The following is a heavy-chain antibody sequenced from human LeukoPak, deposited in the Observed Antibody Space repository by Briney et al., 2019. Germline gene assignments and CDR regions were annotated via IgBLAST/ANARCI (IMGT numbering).Heavy chain of an antibody. V-gene: IGHV3-30-3*01. Sequence: GGSLRLSCAASGFTSSSYAMHWVRQAPGKGLEWVAVVSSDGSNKYYADSVKGRFTISRDNSKNTLYLQMNSLRAEDTAVYYCVREAGEYYFDYWGQGTLVTVSS. J-gene: IGHJ4*02. CDR3: VREAGEYYFDY. CDR1: GFTSSSYA. CDR2: VSSDGSNK. D-gene: IGHD3-16*01.